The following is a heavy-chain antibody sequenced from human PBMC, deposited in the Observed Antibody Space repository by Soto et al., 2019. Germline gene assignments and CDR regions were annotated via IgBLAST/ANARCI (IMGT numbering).Heavy chain of an antibody. J-gene: IGHJ6*02. CDR2: IIPIFGTA. Sequence: QVQLVQSGAEVKKPGSSVKVSCKASGGTFSSYAISWVRQAPGQGLEWMGGIIPIFGTANYAQKFQGRVTITADESTSTAYMELSSLRSEDTAVYYCATGDGYNYDYYYYGMDVWGQGTTVTVSS. D-gene: IGHD5-12*01. CDR3: ATGDGYNYDYYYYGMDV. V-gene: IGHV1-69*01. CDR1: GGTFSSYA.